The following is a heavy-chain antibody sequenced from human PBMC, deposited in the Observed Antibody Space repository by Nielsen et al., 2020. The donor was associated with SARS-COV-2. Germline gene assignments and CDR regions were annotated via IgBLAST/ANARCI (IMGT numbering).Heavy chain of an antibody. Sequence: SETLSLTCTVSGGSISSSSYYWGWIRQPPGKGLEWIGSIYYSGSTYYNPSLKSRVTISVDTSKNQFSLKLSSVTAADTAVYYCARLYCSGGSCYRYYYYGMDVWGQGTTVTVSS. CDR3: ARLYCSGGSCYRYYYYGMDV. V-gene: IGHV4-39*01. D-gene: IGHD2-15*01. CDR2: IYYSGST. CDR1: GGSISSSSYY. J-gene: IGHJ6*02.